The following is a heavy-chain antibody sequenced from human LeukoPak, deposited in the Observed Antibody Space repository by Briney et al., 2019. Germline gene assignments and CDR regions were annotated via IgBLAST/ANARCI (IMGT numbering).Heavy chain of an antibody. CDR3: ARHPELYFFDY. D-gene: IGHD3-10*01. J-gene: IGHJ4*02. V-gene: IGHV4-59*08. CDR2: ISYSGST. Sequence: SETLSLTCTVSGASISSYYWSWIRQPPGKGLGWIGYISYSGSTNYNPSLKSRVTISADTSKNQVSLTLSSVTAADTAVYYCARHPELYFFDYWGQGTLVTVSS. CDR1: GASISSYY.